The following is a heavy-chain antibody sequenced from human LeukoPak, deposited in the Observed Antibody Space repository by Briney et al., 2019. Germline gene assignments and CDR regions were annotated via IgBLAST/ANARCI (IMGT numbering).Heavy chain of an antibody. D-gene: IGHD5-24*01. V-gene: IGHV3-48*04. CDR3: ARDHDGYNFWVY. J-gene: IGHJ4*02. CDR1: GFTFSSYG. CDR2: ISSSSSTI. Sequence: GGSLRLSCAASGFTFSSYGMHWVRQAPGKELQWVSYISSSSSTIYYADSVKGRFTISRDNAKNSLYLQMNSLRAEDTAVYYCARDHDGYNFWVYWGQGTLVTVSS.